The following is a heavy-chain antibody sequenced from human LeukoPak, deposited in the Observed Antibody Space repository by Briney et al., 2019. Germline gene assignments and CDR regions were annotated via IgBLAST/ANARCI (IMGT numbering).Heavy chain of an antibody. Sequence: GGSLRLSCAAAGLTFSNYGMHCVRQAPGKGLQWVAYIRYDGRNKYSADSVKGRFTIYRDNSKSTLYLQMNSLRPEDTAVYYCAKGGSNNWSFDNWGQGTLVTVSS. D-gene: IGHD1-1*01. J-gene: IGHJ4*02. CDR3: AKGGSNNWSFDN. CDR2: IRYDGRNK. CDR1: GLTFSNYG. V-gene: IGHV3-30*02.